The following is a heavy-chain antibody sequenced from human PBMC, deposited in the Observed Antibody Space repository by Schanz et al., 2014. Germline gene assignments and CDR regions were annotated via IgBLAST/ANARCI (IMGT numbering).Heavy chain of an antibody. CDR2: VHPGGST. D-gene: IGHD1-1*01. V-gene: IGHV3-66*01. CDR3: ARGRVLES. CDR1: GFIVRSNY. Sequence: EVQLVESGGGLVQPGGSLRLSCAVSGFIVRSNYMTWVRQAPGKGLEWVSSVHPGGSTYYPDSVKGRFTISRDNSKNSLFLQMNSLRPEDTAVYYCARGRVLESWGQGTLVTVSS. J-gene: IGHJ5*02.